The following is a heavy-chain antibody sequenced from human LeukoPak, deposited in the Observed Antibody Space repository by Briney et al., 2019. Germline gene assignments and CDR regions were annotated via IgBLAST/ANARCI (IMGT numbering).Heavy chain of an antibody. CDR3: AREHDYGDSGALDC. CDR1: GGSISSSSYY. Sequence: PSETLSLTCTVSGGSISSSSYYWSWIRQPPGKGLEWIGYIYYSGSTNYNPSLKSRVTISVDTSKNQFSLTLSSVTAADTAVYYCAREHDYGDSGALDCWGRGTLVTVSS. V-gene: IGHV4-61*01. CDR2: IYYSGST. J-gene: IGHJ4*02. D-gene: IGHD4-17*01.